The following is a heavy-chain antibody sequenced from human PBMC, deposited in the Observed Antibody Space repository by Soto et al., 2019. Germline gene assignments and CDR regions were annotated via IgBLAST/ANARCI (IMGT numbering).Heavy chain of an antibody. J-gene: IGHJ3*02. Sequence: QVQLVQSGAEVKKPGASVKVSCEASRYAFTIHWVRQAPGQGLEWMGIITPTGGSTTYAQRFQGRVTMTRDTSTSTFYMELRSLKSEDTSVYYCARESHYAFDIWGQGTVVTVSS. CDR3: ARESHYAFDI. CDR1: RYAFT. V-gene: IGHV1-46*01. CDR2: ITPTGGST.